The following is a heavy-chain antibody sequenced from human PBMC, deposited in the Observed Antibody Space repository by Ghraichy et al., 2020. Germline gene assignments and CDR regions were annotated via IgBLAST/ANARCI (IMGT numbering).Heavy chain of an antibody. J-gene: IGHJ6*02. CDR1: GFTFSSYS. D-gene: IGHD2-2*01. CDR3: ARYIVVVPAPYYYYGMDV. V-gene: IGHV3-21*01. Sequence: GESLNISCAASGFTFSSYSMKWVRQAPGKGLEWVSSISSSSSYIYYADSVKGRFTISRDNAKNSLYLQMNSLRAEDTAVYYCARYIVVVPAPYYYYGMDVWGQGTTVTVSS. CDR2: ISSSSSYI.